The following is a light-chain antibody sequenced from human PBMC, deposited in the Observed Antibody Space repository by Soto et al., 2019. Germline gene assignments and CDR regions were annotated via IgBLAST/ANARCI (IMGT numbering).Light chain of an antibody. V-gene: IGKV3-20*01. CDR2: DAS. CDR3: QQCATPPLT. CDR1: QSVGNNY. J-gene: IGKJ1*01. Sequence: DIVLTQSPGTLSLSPGERATLSCRASQSVGNNYLAWDQQKPGQAPRLLIYDASSRATGIPDRFSGSGSGTDFTLTINRLESEDFAVYYCQQCATPPLTFGQGTRVEVK.